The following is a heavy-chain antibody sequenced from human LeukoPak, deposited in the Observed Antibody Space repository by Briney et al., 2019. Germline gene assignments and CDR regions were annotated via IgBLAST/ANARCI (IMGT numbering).Heavy chain of an antibody. V-gene: IGHV3-48*02. CDR3: ATRPKDV. CDR2: ISSGSGTI. CDR1: GFTFSRSG. Sequence: GGSLRLSCAISGFTFSRSGMNWFRLAPDKGLEWVSHISSGSGTIHYADSVKGRFIVFRDNAKNSLYLQMNSLRDEDTAVYYCATRPKDVWGQGTTVTVSS. J-gene: IGHJ6*02.